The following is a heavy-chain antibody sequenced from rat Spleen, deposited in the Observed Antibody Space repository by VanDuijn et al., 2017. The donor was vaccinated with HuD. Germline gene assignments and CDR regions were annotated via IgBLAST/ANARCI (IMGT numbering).Heavy chain of an antibody. CDR1: EFSLTGNN. CDR3: TRETIVSPY. D-gene: IGHD1-11*01. CDR2: MRYDGDT. J-gene: IGHJ2*01. V-gene: IGHV2S30*01. Sequence: QVQLKESVPGLVQPSQTLSLTCTVSEFSLTGNNIHWVRQPPGKGLEWMGRMRYDGDTSYNSALKFRLSISRDTSKNQVFLKMNSLQTEDTAIYFCTRETIVSPYWGQGVMVTVSS.